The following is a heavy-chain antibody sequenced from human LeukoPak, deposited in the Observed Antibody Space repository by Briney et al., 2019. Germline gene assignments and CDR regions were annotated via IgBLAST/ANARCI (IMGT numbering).Heavy chain of an antibody. CDR2: FDPEDGET. CDR1: VYTLTELS. J-gene: IGHJ4*02. V-gene: IGHV1-24*01. CDR3: ATSAASYFFDY. D-gene: IGHD1-26*01. Sequence: ASVSVSCKVSVYTLTELSMHWVRQAPGKGLGWMGGFDPEDGETIYAQKFQGRVTMTEDTSTDTAYMELSSLRSEDTAVYYCATSAASYFFDYWGQGTLVTVSS.